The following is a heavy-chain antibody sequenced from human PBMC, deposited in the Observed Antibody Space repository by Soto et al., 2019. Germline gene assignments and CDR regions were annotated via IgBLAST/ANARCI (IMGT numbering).Heavy chain of an antibody. Sequence: FKPSETLSLTCAVYGGSFSGYYWSWIRQPPGKGLEWIGEINHSGSTNYNPSLKSRVTISVDTSKNQFSLKLSSVTAADTAVYYCARTNALTYYFDYWGQGTLVTVSS. J-gene: IGHJ4*02. V-gene: IGHV4-34*01. CDR3: ARTNALTYYFDY. CDR2: INHSGST. CDR1: GGSFSGYY. D-gene: IGHD1-1*01.